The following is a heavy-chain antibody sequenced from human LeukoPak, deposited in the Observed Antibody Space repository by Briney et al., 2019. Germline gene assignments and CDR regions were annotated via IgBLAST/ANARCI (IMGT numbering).Heavy chain of an antibody. CDR2: ISGSGGST. D-gene: IGHD3-10*01. V-gene: IGHV3-23*01. Sequence: GGSLRLSCAASGFTFSSYAMSWVRQAPGKGLEWVSAISGSGGSTYYADSVKGRFTISRDNSKNTLYLQMNSLRAEDTAVYYCAKMQGWGFGELFGSEALYYYGMDVWGQGTTVTVSS. CDR1: GFTFSSYA. CDR3: AKMQGWGFGELFGSEALYYYGMDV. J-gene: IGHJ6*02.